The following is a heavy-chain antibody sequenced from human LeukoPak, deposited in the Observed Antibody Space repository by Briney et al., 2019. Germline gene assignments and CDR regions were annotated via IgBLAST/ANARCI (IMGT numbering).Heavy chain of an antibody. V-gene: IGHV4-4*07. CDR3: ARAKLSSPRGYYYYYMDV. CDR2: IYTSGST. Sequence: SETLSLTCTVSGGSISSYYWSWIRQPAGKGLVWIGRIYTSGSTNYNPSLKSRVTMSVDTSKNQFSLKLSSVTAADTAVYYCARAKLSSPRGYYYYYMDVWGKGTTVTVSS. CDR1: GGSISSYY. D-gene: IGHD2-2*01. J-gene: IGHJ6*03.